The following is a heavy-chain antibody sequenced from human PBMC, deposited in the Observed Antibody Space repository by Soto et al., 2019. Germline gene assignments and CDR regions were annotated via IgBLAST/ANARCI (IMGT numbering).Heavy chain of an antibody. CDR2: INWDGNRT. D-gene: IGHD3-10*01. CDR3: AKEGDSQNKDFKH. J-gene: IGHJ3*01. Sequence: VGSLRLSCTASVCTFDDYAMNCVRQAPGKCLEWVSLINWDGNRTLYADSVKGRFTISRDNNRNSLYLHMNSLTIEDTALYYCAKEGDSQNKDFKHWGQATTDIVS. CDR1: VCTFDDYA. V-gene: IGHV3-43*01.